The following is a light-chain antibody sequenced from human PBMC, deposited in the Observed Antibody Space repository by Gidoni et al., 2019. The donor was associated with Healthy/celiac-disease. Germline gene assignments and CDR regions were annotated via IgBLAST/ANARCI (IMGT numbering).Light chain of an antibody. Sequence: DIVMTQSPDSLAVSLVERATINCKSSQSVLYSSNNKNYLAWYQQKPGQPPKLLIYWASTREYGVPDRFSGSGSGTDFTLTISSLQAEDVAVYYCQQYYSTLRTFGQGTKVEIK. J-gene: IGKJ1*01. V-gene: IGKV4-1*01. CDR2: WAS. CDR1: QSVLYSSNNKNY. CDR3: QQYYSTLRT.